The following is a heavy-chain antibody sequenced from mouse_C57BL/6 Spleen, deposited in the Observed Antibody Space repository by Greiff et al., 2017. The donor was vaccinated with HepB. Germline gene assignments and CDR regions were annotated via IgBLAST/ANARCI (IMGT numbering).Heavy chain of an antibody. V-gene: IGHV1-55*01. Sequence: QVQLQQPGAELVKPGASVKMSCKASGYTFTSYWITWVKQRPGQGLEWIGDIYPGSGSTNYNEKFKSKATLTVDTSSSTAYMQLSSLTSEDSAVYYCARETSGHGYFDVWGTGTTVTVSS. CDR2: IYPGSGST. D-gene: IGHD1-3*01. CDR1: GYTFTSYW. CDR3: ARETSGHGYFDV. J-gene: IGHJ1*03.